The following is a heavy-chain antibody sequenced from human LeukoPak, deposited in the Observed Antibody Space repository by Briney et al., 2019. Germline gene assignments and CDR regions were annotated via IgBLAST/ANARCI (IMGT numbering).Heavy chain of an antibody. J-gene: IGHJ6*02. Sequence: GGSLRLSCAASGFTFSTYSLNWVRQAPGKGLEWVSAISSSSAYIYYADSVQGRFTISRDNAKNSLFLQMNSLRAEDTAVYYCARITLTGPYSMDVWGQGTTVTVSS. D-gene: IGHD3-9*01. CDR3: ARITLTGPYSMDV. V-gene: IGHV3-21*01. CDR1: GFTFSTYS. CDR2: ISSSSAYI.